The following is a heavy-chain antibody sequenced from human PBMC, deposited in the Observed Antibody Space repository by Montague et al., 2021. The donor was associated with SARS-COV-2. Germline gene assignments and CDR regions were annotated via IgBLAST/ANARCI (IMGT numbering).Heavy chain of an antibody. CDR1: GFTFSSYW. CDR2: INSDVSIT. Sequence: SLRLSFSASGFTFSSYWMHWVRQAPGKGLVWVSRINSDVSITNYADSVKGRFTISRDNAKNTLYLQMNSLRDDDTAVYYCARETIVPAAIGYYYYMDVWGKGTPVTVSS. V-gene: IGHV3-74*01. J-gene: IGHJ6*03. D-gene: IGHD2-2*01. CDR3: ARETIVPAAIGYYYYMDV.